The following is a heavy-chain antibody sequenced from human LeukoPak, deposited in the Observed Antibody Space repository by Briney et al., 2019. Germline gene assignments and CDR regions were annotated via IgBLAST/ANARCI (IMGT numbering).Heavy chain of an antibody. Sequence: SVKVSCKASGGTFSSYAISWVRQAPGQGLEWMGRIIPIFGTANYAQKFQGRVTITTDESTSTAYMELSSLRSEDTAVYYCATKYYGSWGVFDYWGQGTLVTVSS. V-gene: IGHV1-69*05. CDR3: ATKYYGSWGVFDY. D-gene: IGHD3-10*01. CDR2: IIPIFGTA. J-gene: IGHJ4*02. CDR1: GGTFSSYA.